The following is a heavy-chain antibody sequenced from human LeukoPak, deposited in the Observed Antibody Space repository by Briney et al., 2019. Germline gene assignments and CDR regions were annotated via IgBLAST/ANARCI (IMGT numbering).Heavy chain of an antibody. CDR2: INHSGST. CDR3: ARGVTGHNCGYDY. Sequence: SETLSLTCAVYGGSFSGYYWSWIRQPPGKGLEWIGEINHSGSTNYNPSLKSRVTISVDTSKNQFSLKLSSVTAADTAVYYCARGVTGHNCGYDYWGQGTLVTVSS. CDR1: GGSFSGYY. D-gene: IGHD5-18*01. J-gene: IGHJ4*02. V-gene: IGHV4-34*01.